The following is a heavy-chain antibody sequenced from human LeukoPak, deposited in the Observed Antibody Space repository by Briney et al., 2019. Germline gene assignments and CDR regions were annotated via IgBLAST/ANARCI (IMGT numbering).Heavy chain of an antibody. CDR2: ISSSSSYI. CDR1: GFTFSSYS. V-gene: IGHV3-21*01. CDR3: ARDLRYARWPIDY. D-gene: IGHD4-17*01. J-gene: IGHJ4*02. Sequence: GGSLRLSCAASGFTFSSYSMNWVRQAPGKGLEWVSSISSSSSYIYYADSVKGRFTISRDNAKNSLYLQMNSLRAEDTAVYYCARDLRYARWPIDYWGQGTLVTVSS.